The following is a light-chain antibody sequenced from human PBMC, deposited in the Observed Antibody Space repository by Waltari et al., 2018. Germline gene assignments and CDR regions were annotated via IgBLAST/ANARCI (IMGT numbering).Light chain of an antibody. V-gene: IGLV1-44*01. Sequence: QSVLTQPPSASGTPGQRVTISCSGRSSHIGRHAVNWFQHRPGTAPKLLIYSNDQRPSGVPDRFSGSKSGTSASLAISGLQSEDEADYYCATWDASLNGHVFGTGTKVTVL. CDR1: SSHIGRHA. CDR2: SND. J-gene: IGLJ1*01. CDR3: ATWDASLNGHV.